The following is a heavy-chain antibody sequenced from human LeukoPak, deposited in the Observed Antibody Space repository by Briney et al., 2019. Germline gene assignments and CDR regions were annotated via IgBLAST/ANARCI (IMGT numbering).Heavy chain of an antibody. CDR1: GYTFTSYG. Sequence: ASVKVSCKASGYTFTSYGISWVRQAPGQGLEWMGWISAYNGNTNYAQKLQGRVTMTTDTSTSTAYMVLRSLRSDDTAVYSCAREAYYDFWSGYYWRGNHNYGMDVWGQGTTVTVSS. V-gene: IGHV1-18*01. CDR2: ISAYNGNT. CDR3: AREAYYDFWSGYYWRGNHNYGMDV. J-gene: IGHJ6*02. D-gene: IGHD3-3*01.